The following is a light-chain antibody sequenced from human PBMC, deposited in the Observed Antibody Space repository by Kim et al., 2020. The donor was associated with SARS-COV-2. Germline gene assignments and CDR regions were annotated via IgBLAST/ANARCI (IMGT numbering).Light chain of an antibody. CDR1: QGISSS. V-gene: IGKV1-9*01. CDR3: QQLNSYLYT. Sequence: SASVGDRVTISCRASQGISSSLAWYQQKPGKPPRVLIYPESTLRSTVPARFSASGSGTEFTLTISSLQPEDFATYYCQQLNSYLYTFGQGTKLEIK. CDR2: PES. J-gene: IGKJ2*01.